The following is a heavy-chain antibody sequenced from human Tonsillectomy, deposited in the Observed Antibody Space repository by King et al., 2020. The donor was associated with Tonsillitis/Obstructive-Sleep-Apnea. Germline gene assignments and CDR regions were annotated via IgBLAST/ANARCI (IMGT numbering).Heavy chain of an antibody. CDR3: AGQDAYYDSSVLGGYFDY. Sequence: LQLQESGPGLVKPSESLSLTCIVSGYSISASSYYWGWIRQPPGKGLEWLGSIYYSGTAYYNPSLKSRVTMSMDMSKNQFSLKLNSVSASDTAVYYCAGQDAYYDSSVLGGYFDYGGQGTLVTASS. CDR1: GYSISASSYY. J-gene: IGHJ4*02. V-gene: IGHV4-39*01. D-gene: IGHD3-22*01. CDR2: IYYSGTA.